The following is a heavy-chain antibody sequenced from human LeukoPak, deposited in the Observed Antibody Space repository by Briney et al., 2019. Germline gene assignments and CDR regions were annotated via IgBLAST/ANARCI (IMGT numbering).Heavy chain of an antibody. CDR1: GFTFRSYW. V-gene: IGHV3-74*01. CDR2: INPGGSNT. J-gene: IGHJ4*02. D-gene: IGHD1-14*01. Sequence: GGSLRLSCAASGFTFRSYWMHWVRQVPGKGLVWVARINPGGSNTTYADSVKGRFTISRDNAKNTLYLQMDSLRAEDTGVYYCARSNQADDYWGQGTLVTVSS. CDR3: ARSNQADDY.